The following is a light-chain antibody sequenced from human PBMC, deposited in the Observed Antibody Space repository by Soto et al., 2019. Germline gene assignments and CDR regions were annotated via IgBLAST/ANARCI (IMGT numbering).Light chain of an antibody. V-gene: IGLV2-8*01. Sequence: QSALTEPPSASGSPGQSVTIPCTGSSSDVGEYNYVSWYQQHPGKAPKLVIYEVSKRPSGVPVRFSGSKSGNTASLTGSGVQGEGDAYYYCASHAGSNAVFGTGTKLTVL. CDR1: SSDVGEYNY. J-gene: IGLJ1*01. CDR3: ASHAGSNAV. CDR2: EVS.